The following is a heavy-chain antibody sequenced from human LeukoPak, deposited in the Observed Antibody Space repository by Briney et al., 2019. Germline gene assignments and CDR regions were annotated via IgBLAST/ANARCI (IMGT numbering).Heavy chain of an antibody. J-gene: IGHJ4*02. CDR2: ISSSSSYI. CDR1: GFTFSSYS. Sequence: GGSLRLSCAASGFTFSSYSMNWVRQAPGKGLEWVSSISSSSSYIYYADSVKGRFTISRDNAKNSLYLQMNSLRAEDTAVYYCARGLSYYQGIFDYWGQGTLVTVSS. CDR3: ARGLSYYQGIFDY. D-gene: IGHD1-26*01. V-gene: IGHV3-21*01.